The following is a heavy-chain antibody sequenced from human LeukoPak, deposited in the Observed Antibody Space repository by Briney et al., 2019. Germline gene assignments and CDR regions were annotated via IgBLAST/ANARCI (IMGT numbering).Heavy chain of an antibody. D-gene: IGHD4-17*01. CDR2: INHSGST. J-gene: IGHJ4*02. CDR1: GGSFSGYY. CDR3: ARGYYGAVDY. V-gene: IGHV4-34*01. Sequence: SETLSLTCAVYGGSFSGYYWSWIGQPPGKGLEWIGEINHSGSTNYNPSLKSRVTISVDTSKNQFSLKLSSVTAADTAVYYCARGYYGAVDYWGQGTLVTVSS.